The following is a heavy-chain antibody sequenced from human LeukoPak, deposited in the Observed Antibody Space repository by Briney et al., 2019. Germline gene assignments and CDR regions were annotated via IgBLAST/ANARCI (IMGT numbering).Heavy chain of an antibody. Sequence: ASETLSLTCAVSGYSISSGYYWGWIRQPPGKGLEWIGSIYHSGSTYYNPSLKSRVTISVDTSKNQFSLKLSSVTAADTALYYCARDSLLPSAMGYYYMDVWGKGTTVTVSS. CDR1: GYSISSGYY. CDR3: ARDSLLPSAMGYYYMDV. V-gene: IGHV4-38-2*02. D-gene: IGHD2-2*01. CDR2: IYHSGST. J-gene: IGHJ6*03.